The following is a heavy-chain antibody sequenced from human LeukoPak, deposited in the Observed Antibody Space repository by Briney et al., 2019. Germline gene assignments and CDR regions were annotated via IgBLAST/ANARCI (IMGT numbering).Heavy chain of an antibody. CDR1: GGSFSGYY. J-gene: IGHJ6*02. CDR2: INHSGST. D-gene: IGHD2-15*01. Sequence: TSETLSLTCAVYGGSFSGYYWSWIRQPPGKGLEWIGEINHSGSTNYNPSLKSRVTISVDTSKNQFSLKLSSVTAADTAVYYRARFRRVGGPLYYYYYGMDVWGQGTTVTVSS. CDR3: ARFRRVGGPLYYYYYGMDV. V-gene: IGHV4-34*01.